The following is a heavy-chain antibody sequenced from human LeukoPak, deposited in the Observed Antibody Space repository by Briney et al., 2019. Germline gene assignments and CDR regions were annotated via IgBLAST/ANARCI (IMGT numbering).Heavy chain of an antibody. Sequence: GRSLRLSCAASGFTFSSYAMHWVRQAPGKGLEWVAVISYDGSNKYYADSVKGRFTISRDNSKNTLYLQLNSLRAEDTAVYYCAKDRSSGNYEFDYWGQGTLVTVSS. D-gene: IGHD1-26*01. V-gene: IGHV3-30*04. CDR1: GFTFSSYA. CDR2: ISYDGSNK. CDR3: AKDRSSGNYEFDY. J-gene: IGHJ4*02.